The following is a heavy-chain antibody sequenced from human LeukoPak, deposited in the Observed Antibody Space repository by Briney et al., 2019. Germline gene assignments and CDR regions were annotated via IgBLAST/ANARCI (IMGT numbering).Heavy chain of an antibody. CDR2: INHSGST. V-gene: IGHV4-34*01. Sequence: SETLSLTCAVYGGSFSGYYWSWIRQPPGKGLEWIGEINHSGSTNYNPSLKSRVTISVDTSKNQFSLKLSSVTAADTAVYYCARDKGWSGQIKGDWFDPWGQGTLVTVSS. CDR1: GGSFSGYY. CDR3: ARDKGWSGQIKGDWFDP. D-gene: IGHD3-3*01. J-gene: IGHJ5*02.